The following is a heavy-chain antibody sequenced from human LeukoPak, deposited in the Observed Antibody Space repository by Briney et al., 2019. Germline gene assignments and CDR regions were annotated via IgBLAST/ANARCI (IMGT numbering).Heavy chain of an antibody. Sequence: GGSLRLSCAASGYTFTSYYMHWVRQAPGQGLGWMGIIDPSGGSTSYAQKFQGRVTMTRDTSTSTVYMELSSLRSEDTAVYYCARDTTKQWELLPWGQGTLVTVSS. D-gene: IGHD1-26*01. CDR1: GYTFTSYY. CDR2: IDPSGGST. V-gene: IGHV1-46*01. J-gene: IGHJ5*02. CDR3: ARDTTKQWELLP.